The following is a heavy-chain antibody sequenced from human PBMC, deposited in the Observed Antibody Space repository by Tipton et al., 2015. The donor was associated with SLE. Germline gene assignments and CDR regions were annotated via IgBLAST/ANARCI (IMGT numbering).Heavy chain of an antibody. Sequence: QLVQSGADVKKPGASVKVSCKASGYTFIGYYMHWVRQAPGQGLEWMGRINPNGGDTEYAQRFQGRVTMTGDTSISTAYMELSRLRSDDTAVYYCAREGESVTNFDYWGQGTLVTVSS. D-gene: IGHD3-16*01. V-gene: IGHV1-2*06. CDR2: INPNGGDT. CDR1: GYTFIGYY. CDR3: AREGESVTNFDY. J-gene: IGHJ4*02.